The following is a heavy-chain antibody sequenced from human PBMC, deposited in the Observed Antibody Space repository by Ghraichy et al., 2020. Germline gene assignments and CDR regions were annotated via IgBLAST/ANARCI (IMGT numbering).Heavy chain of an antibody. CDR1: GGSISSYY. D-gene: IGHD6-19*01. CDR3: ARAAQGSDWYFDY. CDR2: IYYSGST. V-gene: IGHV4-59*01. Sequence: GSLRLSCTVSGGSISSYYWSWIRQPPGKGLEWIGYIYYSGSTNYNPSLKSRVTISVDTSKNQFSLKLSSVTAADTAVYYCARAAQGSDWYFDYWGQGTLVTVSS. J-gene: IGHJ4*02.